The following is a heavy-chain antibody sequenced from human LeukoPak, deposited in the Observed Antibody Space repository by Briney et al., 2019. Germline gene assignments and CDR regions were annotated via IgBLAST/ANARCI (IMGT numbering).Heavy chain of an antibody. CDR2: IYYSGST. D-gene: IGHD6-19*01. CDR1: GGSISSSSYY. CDR3: ARRSSGHDY. Sequence: SETLSLTCTVSGGSISSSSYYWGWIRQPPGKGLEWIGSIYYSGSTYYNPSLKSRVTISVDTSKNQFSLKLSSVTAADTAVYYCARRSSGHDYWGRGTLVTVSS. V-gene: IGHV4-39*01. J-gene: IGHJ4*02.